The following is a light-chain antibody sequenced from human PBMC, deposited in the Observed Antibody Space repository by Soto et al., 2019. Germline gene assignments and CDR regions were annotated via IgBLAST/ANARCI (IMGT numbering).Light chain of an antibody. CDR2: SNH. CDR3: STWDDSLRGLV. CDR1: SSNIGGNS. J-gene: IGLJ2*01. V-gene: IGLV1-44*01. Sequence: QSVLTQPPSASGAPGQGISISCSGSSSNIGGNSVSWYRQVPGTAHKLLIFSNHQRPSGVPDRFSGSKSGTSASLAISGLQSEDEADYYCSTWDDSLRGLVFGGGTKLTVL.